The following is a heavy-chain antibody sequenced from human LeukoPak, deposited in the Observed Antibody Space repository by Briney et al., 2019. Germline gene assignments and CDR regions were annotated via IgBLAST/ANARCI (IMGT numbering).Heavy chain of an antibody. CDR2: IYYIRNT. J-gene: IGHJ4*02. CDR3: ARYVSSTLILDY. D-gene: IGHD2-21*01. Sequence: PSETLSLTCTVSGGSLSSGDYYWSWIRQPPGKGLEWIGYIYYIRNTYYNPSLKSRVTMSVDTSKNQFSMKLTSVTAADTAVYYFARYVSSTLILDYWGQGTLVTVSS. CDR1: GGSLSSGDYY. V-gene: IGHV4-30-4*08.